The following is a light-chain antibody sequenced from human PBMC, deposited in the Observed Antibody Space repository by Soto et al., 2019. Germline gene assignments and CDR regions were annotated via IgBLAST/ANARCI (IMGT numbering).Light chain of an antibody. CDR3: SSYTSSDTWV. CDR1: TNDVGGYNY. J-gene: IGLJ3*02. Sequence: QSVLTQPASVSGSPGQSITISCSGTTNDVGGYNYVSWYQQHPGKAPKLLIYGVTDRPSGVSSRFSGSKSGNAASLTISGLQAEDEGDYYCSSYTSSDTWVFGGGTKLTVL. CDR2: GVT. V-gene: IGLV2-14*03.